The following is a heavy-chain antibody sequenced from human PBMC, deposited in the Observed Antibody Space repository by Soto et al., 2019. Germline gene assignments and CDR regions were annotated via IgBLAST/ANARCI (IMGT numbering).Heavy chain of an antibody. J-gene: IGHJ4*02. Sequence: ASVKVSCKASGYTFTSYGITWVRQAPGQGLEWMGWISACNGNTNYAQRLQGRVTMTTDTSTTTAYMELRSLRSDDTAVYYCARGQKLFQDGRFDYWGQGTLVTV. CDR2: ISACNGNT. CDR3: ARGQKLFQDGRFDY. D-gene: IGHD1-1*01. CDR1: GYTFTSYG. V-gene: IGHV1-18*01.